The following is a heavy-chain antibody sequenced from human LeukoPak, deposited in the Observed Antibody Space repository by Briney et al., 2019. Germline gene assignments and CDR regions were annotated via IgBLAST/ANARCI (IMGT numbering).Heavy chain of an antibody. Sequence: PSETLSLTCTVSGGSISSYYWSWIRQPPGKGLEWIGYIYYSGSTNYNPSLKSRVTISVDTSKNQFSLKLSSVTAADTAVYYCARATQYCSSTSCMDYWGQGTLVTVSS. CDR1: GGSISSYY. CDR3: ARATQYCSSTSCMDY. V-gene: IGHV4-59*01. J-gene: IGHJ4*02. D-gene: IGHD2-2*01. CDR2: IYYSGST.